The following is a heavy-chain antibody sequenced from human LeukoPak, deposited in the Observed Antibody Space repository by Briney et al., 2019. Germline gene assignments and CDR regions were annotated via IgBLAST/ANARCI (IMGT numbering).Heavy chain of an antibody. J-gene: IGHJ4*02. CDR2: MNPNSGNT. CDR1: GYTFTSYD. D-gene: IGHD4-17*01. Sequence: ASVKVSCKASGYTFTSYDINWVRQATGQGLEWMGWMNPNSGNTGYAQKFQGRVTMTRNTSISTAYMELSSLRSEDTAVYYCATPSGDTPGSIGDYRGQGTLVTVSS. V-gene: IGHV1-8*01. CDR3: ATPSGDTPGSIGDY.